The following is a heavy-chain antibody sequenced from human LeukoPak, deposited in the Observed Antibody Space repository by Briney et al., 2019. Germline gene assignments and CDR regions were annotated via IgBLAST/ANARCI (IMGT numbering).Heavy chain of an antibody. V-gene: IGHV1-2*02. J-gene: IGHJ4*02. CDR3: ARGPPTRVVVSTTGDFGY. Sequence: ASVKVSCKASGYTFTGYYMHWVRQAPGQGLEWMGWINPNSGVTKYAQKFQGRVTVTRDTSISTAYMELRRLRSDDRAVYYCARGPPTRVVVSTTGDFGYWGQGTLVTVSS. D-gene: IGHD3-22*01. CDR1: GYTFTGYY. CDR2: INPNSGVT.